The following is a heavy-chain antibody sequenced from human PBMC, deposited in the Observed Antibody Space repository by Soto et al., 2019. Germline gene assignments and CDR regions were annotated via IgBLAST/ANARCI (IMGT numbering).Heavy chain of an antibody. Sequence: EVQLLESGGGLVQPGGSLRLSCAASGFTFSSYAMSWVRQAPGKGLEWVSAISGSGGSTYYADSVKGRFTISRDNSKNTLYLQMNSLRAEDTAVYYCAKVVVPAAIYYDYYGMDVWGQGTTVTVSS. J-gene: IGHJ6*02. CDR3: AKVVVPAAIYYDYYGMDV. CDR1: GFTFSSYA. D-gene: IGHD2-2*02. V-gene: IGHV3-23*01. CDR2: ISGSGGST.